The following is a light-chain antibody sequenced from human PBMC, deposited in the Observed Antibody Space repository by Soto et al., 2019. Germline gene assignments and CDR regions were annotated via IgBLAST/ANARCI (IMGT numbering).Light chain of an antibody. CDR2: NAS. CDR3: KQYHCFPT. V-gene: IGKV1-5*03. J-gene: IGKJ1*01. CDR1: QSISSW. Sequence: IQMTQSPSALSASVGDRVTITCRASQSISSWLAGYQQKPGKAPKLLIYNASSLESAVPSRFSGSGSETEFTLTISSLPPEHVATYYCKQYHCFPTLGQRTKVQI.